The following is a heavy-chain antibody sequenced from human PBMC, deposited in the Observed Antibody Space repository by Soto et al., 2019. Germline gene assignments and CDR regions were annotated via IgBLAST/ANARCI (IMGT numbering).Heavy chain of an antibody. D-gene: IGHD6-19*01. CDR1: GYSFTSYW. J-gene: IGHJ4*02. CDR2: IYPGDSDT. Sequence: PGESLKVSCRGSGYSFTSYWIGWVRQMPGKGLEWMGIIYPGDSDTRYSPSFQGQVTISADKSISTAYLQWSSLKASDTAMYYCALMLVAGFAAYYTDSWGQGPTVTVSP. V-gene: IGHV5-51*01. CDR3: ALMLVAGFAAYYTDS.